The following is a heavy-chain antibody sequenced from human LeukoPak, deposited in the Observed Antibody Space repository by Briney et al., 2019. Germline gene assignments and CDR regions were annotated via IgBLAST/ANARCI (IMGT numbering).Heavy chain of an antibody. CDR3: ARDFVTGADYFDY. CDR2: IHYSGVT. J-gene: IGHJ4*02. Sequence: SETLSLTCSVSGGSISSTSYYWGWIRQPPGKGLEWIGSIHYSGVTYYNPSLKSRVTISVDTSKNQFSLKLSSVTAADTAVYYCARDFVTGADYFDYWGQGTLVTVSS. V-gene: IGHV4-39*02. CDR1: GGSISSTSYY. D-gene: IGHD1-1*01.